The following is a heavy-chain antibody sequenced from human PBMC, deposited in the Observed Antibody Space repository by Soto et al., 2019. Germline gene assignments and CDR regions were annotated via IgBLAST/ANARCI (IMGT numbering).Heavy chain of an antibody. Sequence: GGSLRLSCAASGFTFSSYAMSWVRQAPGKGLEWVSVICYSGSSTYYADSVKGRFTISRDNSKNTLYLQMNSLRAEDTAVYYCARDFPVGATDDYWGQGTLVTVSS. CDR2: ICYSGSST. CDR1: GFTFSSYA. CDR3: ARDFPVGATDDY. V-gene: IGHV3-23*01. D-gene: IGHD1-26*01. J-gene: IGHJ4*02.